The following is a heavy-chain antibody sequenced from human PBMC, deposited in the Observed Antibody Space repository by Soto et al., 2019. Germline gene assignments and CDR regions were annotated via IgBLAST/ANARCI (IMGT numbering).Heavy chain of an antibody. V-gene: IGHV3-53*01. CDR3: ASTSGIAAAGRAFDI. CDR1: GFTVSSNY. D-gene: IGHD6-13*01. J-gene: IGHJ3*02. CDR2: IYSGGST. Sequence: GGSLRLPCAASGFTVSSNYMSWVRQAPGKGLEWVSVIYSGGSTYYADSVKGRFTISRDNSKNTLYLQMNSLRAEDTAVYYCASTSGIAAAGRAFDIWGQGTMVTVSS.